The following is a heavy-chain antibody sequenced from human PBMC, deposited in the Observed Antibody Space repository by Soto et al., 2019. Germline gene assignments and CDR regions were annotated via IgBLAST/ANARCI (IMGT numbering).Heavy chain of an antibody. D-gene: IGHD2-15*01. CDR2: TRNKANSYTT. J-gene: IGHJ4*02. CDR1: GFTFSDHY. Sequence: EVQLMESGGGLVQPGGSLRLSCAASGFTFSDHYMDWVRQAPGKGLEWVGRTRNKANSYTTEYAASVKGRFTISRDDSKNSLHLQMNSLKTEDTAVYYCTRGPRAYCSGGNCYPSDYWGQGTLVTVSS. CDR3: TRGPRAYCSGGNCYPSDY. V-gene: IGHV3-72*01.